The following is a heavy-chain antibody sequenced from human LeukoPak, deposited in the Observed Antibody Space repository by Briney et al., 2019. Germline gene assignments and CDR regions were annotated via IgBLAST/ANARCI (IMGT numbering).Heavy chain of an antibody. CDR2: IYYSGST. CDR1: GGSISSGDYY. D-gene: IGHD6-13*01. CDR3: ASTMGSIAAAGTAVVDY. J-gene: IGHJ4*02. Sequence: SQTLSLTCTVSGGSISSGDYYWSWIRQPPGKGLEWIGYIYYSGSTYYNPSLKSRVTISVDTSKNQFSLKLSSVTAADTAVYYCASTMGSIAAAGTAVVDYWVQGTLVTVSS. V-gene: IGHV4-30-4*01.